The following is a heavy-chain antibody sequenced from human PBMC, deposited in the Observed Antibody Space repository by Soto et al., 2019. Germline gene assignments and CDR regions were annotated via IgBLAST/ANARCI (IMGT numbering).Heavy chain of an antibody. CDR1: GYTFTSYY. J-gene: IGHJ4*02. V-gene: IGHV1-46*01. CDR3: AREILNYYDSSGYFDY. CDR2: INPSGGRT. D-gene: IGHD3-22*01. Sequence: ASVKVSCKASGYTFTSYYMHWVRQAPGQGLEWMGIINPSGGRTSYAQKFQGRVTMTRDTSTSTVYMELSSLRSEDTAVYYCAREILNYYDSSGYFDYCGPGALVTV.